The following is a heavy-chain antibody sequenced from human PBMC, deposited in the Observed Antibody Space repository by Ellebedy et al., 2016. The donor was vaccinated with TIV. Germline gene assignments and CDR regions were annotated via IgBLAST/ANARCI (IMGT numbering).Heavy chain of an antibody. Sequence: GGSLRLXCAASGFIFSVTGMTWIRQAPGKGLEWVATIVSSGRETYYADPLKGRFTISRDNSMNLVYLQMNSLSVEDTAVYYCTRDGSEWSRGYWGQGTLVTVSS. CDR3: TRDGSEWSRGY. CDR1: GFIFSVTG. J-gene: IGHJ4*02. CDR2: IVSSGRET. D-gene: IGHD3-3*01. V-gene: IGHV3-21*06.